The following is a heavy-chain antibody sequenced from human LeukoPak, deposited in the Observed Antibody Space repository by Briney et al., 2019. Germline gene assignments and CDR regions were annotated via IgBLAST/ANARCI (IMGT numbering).Heavy chain of an antibody. Sequence: GGSLRLSCVASALTARGDYMSWVRQAPGKGLEWVSLMYTGGATYYADSVKGRFTITRDNSKNTLYLQMNSLRAEDTAVYYCASRIWWGQGTLVSVFS. CDR1: ALTARGDY. J-gene: IGHJ4*02. CDR3: ASRIW. V-gene: IGHV3-53*01. D-gene: IGHD1-14*01. CDR2: MYTGGAT.